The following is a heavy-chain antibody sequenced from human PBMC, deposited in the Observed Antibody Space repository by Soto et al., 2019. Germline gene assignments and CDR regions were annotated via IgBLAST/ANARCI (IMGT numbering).Heavy chain of an antibody. J-gene: IGHJ5*02. CDR1: GYTFTSYG. CDR2: INAANGDT. D-gene: IGHD6-13*01. CDR3: VRRHVSATGIDWFDP. Sequence: GASVKVSCKASGYTFTSYGIHWVRQAPGQRLEWMGWINAANGDTKYSPKFQGRVTITRDTPASTAHMELSSLRSEDTAVYYCVRRHVSATGIDWFDPWGQGTLVTVSS. V-gene: IGHV1-3*01.